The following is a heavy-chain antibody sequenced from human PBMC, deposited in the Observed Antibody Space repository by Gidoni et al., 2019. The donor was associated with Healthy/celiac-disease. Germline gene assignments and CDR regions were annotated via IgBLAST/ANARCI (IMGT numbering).Heavy chain of an antibody. J-gene: IGHJ4*02. V-gene: IGHV3-49*05. CDR2: IRSKAYGGTT. Sequence: EVQLVESGGGLVKPGRSLRLSCTASGFTFGDYAMSWFRQAPGKGLEWVGFIRSKAYGGTTEYAASVKGRFTISRDDSKSIAYLQMNSLKTEDTAVYYCTRARLWFGELFSDYWGQGTLVTVSS. CDR3: TRARLWFGELFSDY. D-gene: IGHD3-10*01. CDR1: GFTFGDYA.